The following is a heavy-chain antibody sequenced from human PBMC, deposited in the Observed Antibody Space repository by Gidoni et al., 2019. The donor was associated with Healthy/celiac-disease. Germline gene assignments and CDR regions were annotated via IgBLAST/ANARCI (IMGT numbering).Heavy chain of an antibody. D-gene: IGHD3-3*01. CDR1: GFTFSDYY. J-gene: IGHJ6*03. CDR3: ARAYYDFWSGYSPVFRDYYYYYMDV. CDR2: ISSSGSTI. V-gene: IGHV3-11*01. Sequence: QVQLVESGGGLVKPGGSLRLSCAASGFTFSDYYMSWIRQAPGKGREWVSYISSSGSTIYYADSVKGRFTISRDNAKNSLYLQMNSLRAEDTAVYYCARAYYDFWSGYSPVFRDYYYYYMDVWGKGTTVTVSS.